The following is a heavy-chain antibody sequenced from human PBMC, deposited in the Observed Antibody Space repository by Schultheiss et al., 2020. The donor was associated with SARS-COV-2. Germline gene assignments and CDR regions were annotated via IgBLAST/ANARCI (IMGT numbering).Heavy chain of an antibody. CDR3: ARPPYYYGSSGDPFEY. V-gene: IGHV1-69*06. CDR2: IIPIFGTA. Sequence: SVKVSCKASGGTFSSYAISWVRQAPGQGLEWMGGIIPIFGTANYAQKFQGRVTITADKSTSTAYMELSSLRSEDTAVYYCARPPYYYGSSGDPFEYWGQGTLVTVSS. J-gene: IGHJ4*02. CDR1: GGTFSSYA. D-gene: IGHD3-22*01.